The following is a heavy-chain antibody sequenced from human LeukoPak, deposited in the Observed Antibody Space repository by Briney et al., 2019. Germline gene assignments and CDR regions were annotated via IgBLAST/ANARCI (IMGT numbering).Heavy chain of an antibody. Sequence: GASVKVSCKASGYTFTGYYMHWVRQAPGQGLEWMGWINPNSGGTNYAQKFQGRVTMTRDTSISTAYMELSRLRSDDTAVYYCARDLYVFLPAAPPTYYYYYMDVWGKGTTVTVSS. CDR1: GYTFTGYY. D-gene: IGHD2-2*01. V-gene: IGHV1-2*02. J-gene: IGHJ6*03. CDR3: ARDLYVFLPAAPPTYYYYYMDV. CDR2: INPNSGGT.